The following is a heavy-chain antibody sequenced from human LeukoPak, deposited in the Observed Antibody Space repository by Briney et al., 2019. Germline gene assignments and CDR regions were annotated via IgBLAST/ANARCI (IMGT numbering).Heavy chain of an antibody. CDR2: ISYDGSNK. Sequence: GGSLRLSCAASGFTFSTYAMHWVRQAPGKGLEWVAVISYDGSNKYYTDSVKGRFTISRDNSKNTLHLQMSSLRPADTAVYYCARSYCSVTSCYQYFDYWGQGTLVTVSS. J-gene: IGHJ4*02. CDR1: GFTFSTYA. V-gene: IGHV3-30-3*01. D-gene: IGHD2-2*01. CDR3: ARSYCSVTSCYQYFDY.